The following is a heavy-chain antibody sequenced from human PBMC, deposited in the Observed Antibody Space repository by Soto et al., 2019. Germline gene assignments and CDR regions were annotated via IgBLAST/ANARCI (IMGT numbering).Heavy chain of an antibody. V-gene: IGHV3-49*04. CDR2: IRSKAFGETT. D-gene: IGHD3-22*01. CDR1: GFTFGDYA. Sequence: PGGSRRLSCTVSGFTFGDYAVNWVRQVPGKGLEWVGFIRSKAFGETTFYAASVEGRFTISRDDSKSVAYLEMRSLKTEDTAVYSCSFLSSGYFLYYFDHWGQGTQVTVSS. J-gene: IGHJ4*02. CDR3: SFLSSGYFLYYFDH.